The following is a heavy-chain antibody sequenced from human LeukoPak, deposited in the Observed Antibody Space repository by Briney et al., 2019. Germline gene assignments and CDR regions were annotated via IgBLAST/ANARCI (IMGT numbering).Heavy chain of an antibody. J-gene: IGHJ3*02. Sequence: ASVKVSCKASGYTFTSYYMHWVRQAPGQGLEWMGIINPSGGSTSYAQKFQGRVTMTRDTSTSTVYMELSSLRSEDTAVYYCASAAKRIVPAADNAFDIWGQGTMVTVSS. CDR1: GYTFTSYY. V-gene: IGHV1-46*01. CDR3: ASAAKRIVPAADNAFDI. CDR2: INPSGGST. D-gene: IGHD2-2*01.